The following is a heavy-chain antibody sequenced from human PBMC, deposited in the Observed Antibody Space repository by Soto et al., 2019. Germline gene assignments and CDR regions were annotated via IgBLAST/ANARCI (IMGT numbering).Heavy chain of an antibody. CDR2: ISYDGGNE. V-gene: IGHV3-30-3*01. Sequence: QVQLVESGGGVAQPGRSLRLSCAASRFSFSTYAIHWVRQAPGKGLEWVAGISYDGGNEYYADSVKGRFTISRDNSKSTLYLKMNSLGPDDTAVYYCARDRSGSHDRDDSLDIWGRGTMVTVSS. J-gene: IGHJ3*02. D-gene: IGHD1-26*01. CDR1: RFSFSTYA. CDR3: ARDRSGSHDRDDSLDI.